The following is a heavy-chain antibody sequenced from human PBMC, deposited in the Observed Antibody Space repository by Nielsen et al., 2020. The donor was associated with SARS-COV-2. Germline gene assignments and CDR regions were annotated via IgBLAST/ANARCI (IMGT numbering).Heavy chain of an antibody. D-gene: IGHD3-22*01. CDR2: IDPSDSYT. CDR1: GYSFTSYW. CDR3: ARLGSSGYYPLDY. Sequence: KVSCKGSGYSFTSYWISWVRQMPGKGLEWMGRIDPSDSYTNYSPSFQGHVTISADKSISTAYLQWSSLKASDTAMYYCARLGSSGYYPLDYWGQGTLVTVSS. J-gene: IGHJ4*02. V-gene: IGHV5-10-1*01.